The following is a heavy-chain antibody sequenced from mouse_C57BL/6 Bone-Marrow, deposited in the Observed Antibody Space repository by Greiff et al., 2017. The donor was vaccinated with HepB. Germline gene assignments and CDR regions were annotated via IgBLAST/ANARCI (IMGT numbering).Heavy chain of an antibody. Sequence: EVQRVESGGDLVKPGGSLKLSCAASGFTFSSYGMSWVRQTPDKRLEWVATISSGGSYTYYPDSVKGRFTISRDNAKNTLYLQMSSLKSEDTAMYYCATRFITTVVGYFDYWGQGTTLTVSS. CDR3: ATRFITTVVGYFDY. CDR1: GFTFSSYG. J-gene: IGHJ2*01. D-gene: IGHD1-1*01. CDR2: ISSGGSYT. V-gene: IGHV5-6*01.